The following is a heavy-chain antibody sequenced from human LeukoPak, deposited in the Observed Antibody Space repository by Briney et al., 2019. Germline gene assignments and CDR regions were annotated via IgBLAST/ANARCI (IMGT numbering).Heavy chain of an antibody. CDR1: GYTFTSYY. CDR3: ARGQSTLSGYSGYDAFDY. CDR2: TNPSGGST. J-gene: IGHJ4*02. Sequence: AVTLSRYASGYTFTSYYKHRVRHPPAPGLEWKGITNPSGGSTNFAQTFSGRVPITAAKSTSTAYMELRSLRSGDTAVYYCARGQSTLSGYSGYDAFDYWGERTLVTVSS. D-gene: IGHD5-12*01. V-gene: IGHV1-46*01.